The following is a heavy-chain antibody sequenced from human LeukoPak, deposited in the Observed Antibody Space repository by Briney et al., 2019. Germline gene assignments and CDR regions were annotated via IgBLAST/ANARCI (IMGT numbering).Heavy chain of an antibody. CDR1: GFTFSSYA. V-gene: IGHV3-30-3*01. J-gene: IGHJ4*02. Sequence: PGGSLRLSCAASGFTFSSYAMHWVRQAPGKGLEWVAVISYDGSNEYYADSVKGRFTISRDNSKNTLYLQMNSLRAEDTAVYYSARDGLDYWGQGTLVTVSS. CDR2: ISYDGSNE. CDR3: ARDGLDY.